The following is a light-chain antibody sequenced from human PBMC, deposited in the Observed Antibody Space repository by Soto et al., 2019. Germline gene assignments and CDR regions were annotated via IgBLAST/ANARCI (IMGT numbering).Light chain of an antibody. CDR3: SLYSESTPHIL. CDR2: DVA. CDR1: RSDIGGNNY. J-gene: IGLJ2*01. V-gene: IGLV2-14*01. Sequence: QSALTQPASVSGSPGKSITISCTGSRSDIGGNNYVSWTEQHPGKAPKLTIYDVAYPPSWLSYRFSASKSGITASLPIAGLQPEHEADYYCSLYSESTPHILFGGWHQITVL.